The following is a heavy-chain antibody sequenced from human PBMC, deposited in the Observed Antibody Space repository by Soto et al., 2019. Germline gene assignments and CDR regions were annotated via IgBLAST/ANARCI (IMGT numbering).Heavy chain of an antibody. CDR1: GFSLSTSGVG. V-gene: IGHV2-5*01. CDR3: ARGLAALPVFAFDI. CDR2: IYWSGDE. J-gene: IGHJ3*02. Sequence: QSTLKESGPTLVKPTQTLTLTCSFSGFSLSTSGVGVGWIRQPPGKALEWLAHIYWSGDEHYRPSLKSRLSITKDTAKNQVVLTMTNMDPVDTATYYCARGLAALPVFAFDIWGQGTMVTVSS. D-gene: IGHD6-6*01.